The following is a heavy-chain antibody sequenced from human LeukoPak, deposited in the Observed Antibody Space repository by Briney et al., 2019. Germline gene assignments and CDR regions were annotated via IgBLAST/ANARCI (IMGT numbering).Heavy chain of an antibody. CDR2: IYYSGST. Sequence: KPSETLSLTCTVSGDSITSSDYYWGWIRQPPGKGLEWIGSIYYSGSTYYNPSLKSRVTISVDTSKNQFSLKLSSVAAADTAVYYCATFRFTYALSAYWGQGTLVTVSS. J-gene: IGHJ4*02. CDR3: ATFRFTYALSAY. CDR1: GDSITSSDYY. V-gene: IGHV4-39*01. D-gene: IGHD3-16*01.